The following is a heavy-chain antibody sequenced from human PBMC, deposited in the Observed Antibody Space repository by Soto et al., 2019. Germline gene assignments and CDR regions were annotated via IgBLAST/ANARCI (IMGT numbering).Heavy chain of an antibody. Sequence: ASVKVSCKASGDSVSNYGFSWVRQAPGQGLEWMGWISAYDGQSNYIKKFQGRVTMTTDTSSSTAYMELRSLRSDDTAVYYCARVWYYDCSGCYAFDYWGLGTLVTVSS. J-gene: IGHJ4*02. D-gene: IGHD3-22*01. V-gene: IGHV1-18*01. CDR1: GDSVSNYG. CDR2: ISAYDGQS. CDR3: ARVWYYDCSGCYAFDY.